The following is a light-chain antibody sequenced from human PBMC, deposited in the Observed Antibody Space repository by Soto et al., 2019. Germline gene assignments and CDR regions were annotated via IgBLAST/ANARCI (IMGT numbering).Light chain of an antibody. V-gene: IGKV1D-13*01. CDR2: DTS. CDR3: QQCYNCPLP. Sequence: PCPTPLTPSPSSLSASACRASQSISSWLAWEQQKPGKAPKLLIYDTSSLESGVPSRFSGSGSGTEFTLTISSLQPEDFATYYCQQCYNCPLPFGQGTRLEI. J-gene: IGKJ5*01. CDR1: QSISSW.